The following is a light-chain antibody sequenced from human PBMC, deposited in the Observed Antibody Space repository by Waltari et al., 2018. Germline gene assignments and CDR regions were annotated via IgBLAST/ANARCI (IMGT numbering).Light chain of an antibody. CDR3: SSYTSVNTVV. CDR1: SSDVGAYNY. Sequence: QSALTQPASVSGSPGQSITISCTGSSSDVGAYNYVSWYQHHPGKAPQLIFSDVSDRPSGVSDRFSGSKSGNTASLSISGLRADDEANYYCSSYTSVNTVVFGGGTKVTVL. CDR2: DVS. V-gene: IGLV2-14*03. J-gene: IGLJ2*01.